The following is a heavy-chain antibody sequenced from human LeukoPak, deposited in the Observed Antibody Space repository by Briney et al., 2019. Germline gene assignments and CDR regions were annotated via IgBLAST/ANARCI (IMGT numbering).Heavy chain of an antibody. CDR3: AKHIPGGAFDI. Sequence: SETLPLTCTVSGGSISSYYWSWIRQPPGKGLEWIGYIYYSGSTNYNPSLKSRVTISVDTSKNQFSLKLSSVTAADTAVYFCAKHIPGGAFDIWGQGTMVTVSS. CDR1: GGSISSYY. D-gene: IGHD2-21*01. J-gene: IGHJ3*02. CDR2: IYYSGST. V-gene: IGHV4-59*08.